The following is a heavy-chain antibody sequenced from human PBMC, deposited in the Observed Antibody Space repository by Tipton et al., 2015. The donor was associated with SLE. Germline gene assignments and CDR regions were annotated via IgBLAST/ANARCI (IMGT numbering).Heavy chain of an antibody. Sequence: QLVQSGAEVKKPGSSVKVSCKASGGTFSSYAISWVRQAPGQGLEWMGRIIPIFGTANYAQKSQGRVTITADESTSTAYMELSSLRSEDTAVYYCALRRPESLEWLLYPDYWGQGTLVTVSS. CDR1: GGTFSSYA. CDR2: IIPIFGTA. D-gene: IGHD3-3*01. J-gene: IGHJ4*02. V-gene: IGHV1-69*18. CDR3: ALRRPESLEWLLYPDY.